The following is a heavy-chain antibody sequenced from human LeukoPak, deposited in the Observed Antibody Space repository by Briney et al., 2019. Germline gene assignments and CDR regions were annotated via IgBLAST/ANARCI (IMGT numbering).Heavy chain of an antibody. CDR3: ARESSLSRGLIDY. CDR2: IYYSGST. D-gene: IGHD6-6*01. V-gene: IGHV4-61*01. J-gene: IGHJ4*02. CDR1: GGSISSGSYY. Sequence: SQTLSLTCTVSGGSISSGSYYWSWIRQPPGKGLEWIGYIYYSGSTNYNPSLKSRVTISVDTSKNQFSLKLSSVTAADTAVYYCARESSLSRGLIDYWGQGTLVTVSS.